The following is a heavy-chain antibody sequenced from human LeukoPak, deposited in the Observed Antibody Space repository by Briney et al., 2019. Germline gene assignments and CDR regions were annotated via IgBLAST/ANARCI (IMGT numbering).Heavy chain of an antibody. CDR2: ISSSGSI. CDR3: ARITGSSWAYDY. J-gene: IGHJ4*02. CDR1: GGSISSNNYY. Sequence: PSQTLSLTCTVSGGSISSNNYYWSWIRQPAGKGLEWIGRISSSGSINYNPYLKSRVTISVDTSKNQFSLQLSSVTAADTAMYYCARITGSSWAYDYWGQGTLVTVSS. D-gene: IGHD6-13*01. V-gene: IGHV4-61*02.